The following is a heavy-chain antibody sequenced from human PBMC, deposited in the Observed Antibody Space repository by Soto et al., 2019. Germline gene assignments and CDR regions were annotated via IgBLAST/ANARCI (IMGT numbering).Heavy chain of an antibody. D-gene: IGHD3-22*01. V-gene: IGHV4-4*07. CDR3: ARVGSDDSSGYYPNDAFDI. J-gene: IGHJ3*02. CDR2: IYTSGST. CDR1: GGSISSYY. Sequence: SETLSLTCTVSGGSISSYYWSWIRQPAGKGLEWIGRIYTSGSTNYNPSLKSRVTMSVDTSKNQFSLKLSSVTAADTAVYYCARVGSDDSSGYYPNDAFDIWGQGTMVTVSS.